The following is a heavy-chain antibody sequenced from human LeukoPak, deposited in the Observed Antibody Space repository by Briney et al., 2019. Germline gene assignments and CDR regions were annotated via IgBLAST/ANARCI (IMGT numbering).Heavy chain of an antibody. J-gene: IGHJ4*02. V-gene: IGHV3-30-3*01. CDR1: GFTFSRYA. CDR3: ARDPFSVAGTLYYFDY. CDR2: ISYDGSSK. D-gene: IGHD6-19*01. Sequence: GGSLRLSCAASGFTFSRYAMHWVRQAPGKGLEWVAVISYDGSSKYYADSVKGRFTISRDNSKNMLYLQMNSLRTEDTAVYYCARDPFSVAGTLYYFDYWGQGTLVTVSS.